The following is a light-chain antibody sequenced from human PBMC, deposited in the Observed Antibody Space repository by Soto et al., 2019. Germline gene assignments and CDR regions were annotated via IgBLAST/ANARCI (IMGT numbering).Light chain of an antibody. J-gene: IGKJ4*01. CDR3: QQYYQYPLT. Sequence: DLQMTQSPSSLSASVGDRVTITCRASQDIRNFIAWFQQRPGKVPKALIFAASSLQHEVPSRFSGSGSGTEFTLTIISLQPEDLATYYCQQYYQYPLTFGGGTKVEI. CDR1: QDIRNF. CDR2: AAS. V-gene: IGKV1-16*01.